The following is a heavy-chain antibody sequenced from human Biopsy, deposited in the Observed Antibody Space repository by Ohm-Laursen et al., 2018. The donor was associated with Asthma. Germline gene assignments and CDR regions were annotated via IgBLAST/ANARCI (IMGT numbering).Heavy chain of an antibody. V-gene: IGHV1-2*06. CDR1: GYPFIGYH. J-gene: IGHJ5*02. Sequence: ASVKVSCKASGYPFIGYHIHWTRQAPGQGLEWLGRINPIIGATNYAQKFQGRVTMTRDTSISTAYMEVSRLRSDDTAVYYCARGQKSAGDRWFDPWGQGTLVTVSS. D-gene: IGHD6-13*01. CDR3: ARGQKSAGDRWFDP. CDR2: INPIIGAT.